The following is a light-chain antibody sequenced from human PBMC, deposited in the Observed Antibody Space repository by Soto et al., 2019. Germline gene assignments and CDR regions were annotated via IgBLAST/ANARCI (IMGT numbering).Light chain of an antibody. J-gene: IGKJ2*01. CDR2: GAS. CDR3: QQYNSWLGT. Sequence: EIVMTQSPATLSMSPGERATLSCRASQSVSSNLAWYQQKPGQAPRLLIYGASTRATGIPARFSGSGSGTEFALTISSLQSEDLAVYYCQQYNSWLGTFGQGTKLEIK. V-gene: IGKV3-15*01. CDR1: QSVSSN.